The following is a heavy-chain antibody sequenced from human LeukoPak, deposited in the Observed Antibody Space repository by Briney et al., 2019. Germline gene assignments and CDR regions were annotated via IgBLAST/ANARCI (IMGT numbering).Heavy chain of an antibody. CDR3: ARDETFRFLEYPDY. CDR1: GFTFSSYS. CDR2: ISSSSSYI. D-gene: IGHD3-3*01. J-gene: IGHJ4*02. V-gene: IGHV3-21*01. Sequence: PGGSLRLSCAASGFTFSSYSMNWVRQAPGKGLEWVSSISSSSSYIYYADSVKGRFTISRDNAKNSLYLQMNSLRAEDTAVHYCARDETFRFLEYPDYWGQGTLVTVSS.